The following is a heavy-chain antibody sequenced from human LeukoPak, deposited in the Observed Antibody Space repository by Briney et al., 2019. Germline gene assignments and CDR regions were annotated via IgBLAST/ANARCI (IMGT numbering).Heavy chain of an antibody. CDR3: ARGGEWIQLWSSFDF. V-gene: IGHV5-51*01. J-gene: IGHJ4*02. CDR1: GYSFTNYW. D-gene: IGHD5-18*01. Sequence: GESLKISCKASGYSFTNYWIGWVRQMPGKGLEWMGIIYPGDSDTRYSPSFQGRVTISADKSNTTAYLHWSSLRASDTAMYYCARGGEWIQLWSSFDFWGQGTLVTVSS. CDR2: IYPGDSDT.